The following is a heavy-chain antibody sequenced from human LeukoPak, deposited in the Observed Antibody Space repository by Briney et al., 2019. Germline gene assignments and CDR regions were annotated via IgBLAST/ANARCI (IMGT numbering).Heavy chain of an antibody. Sequence: ASVKVSCKASGCTFTGYYMHWVRQAPGQGLGWMGWINPNSGGTNYSQKFQGRVTMTRDTSISTAYMELSRLRSDDTAVYYCARVSRSWYDSQFDLWGQGTLVTVSS. CDR3: ARVSRSWYDSQFDL. D-gene: IGHD6-13*01. V-gene: IGHV1-2*02. J-gene: IGHJ5*02. CDR2: INPNSGGT. CDR1: GCTFTGYY.